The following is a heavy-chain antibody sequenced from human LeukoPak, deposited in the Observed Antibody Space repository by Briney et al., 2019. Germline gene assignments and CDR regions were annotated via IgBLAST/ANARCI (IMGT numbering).Heavy chain of an antibody. J-gene: IGHJ4*02. CDR3: ATVDY. CDR1: GYSFTSHY. Sequence: ASVKVSCKASGYSFTSHYMHWVRQAPGKGLEWMGGFDPEDGETIYAQKFQGRVTMTEDTSTDTAYMELSSLRSEDTAVYYCATVDYWGQGTLVTVSS. V-gene: IGHV1-24*01. CDR2: FDPEDGET.